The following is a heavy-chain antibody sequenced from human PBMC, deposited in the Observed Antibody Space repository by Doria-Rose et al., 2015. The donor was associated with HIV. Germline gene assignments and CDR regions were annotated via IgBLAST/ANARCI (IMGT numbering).Heavy chain of an antibody. J-gene: IGHJ6*03. CDR2: VSWDSGAK. D-gene: IGHD3-10*01. CDR1: GFSFESYA. Sequence: VQLVESGGGLVQPGRSLRLSCVGSGFSFESYAMHWVRLAPGKGLEWVAGVSWDSGAKGNADSVEVRFTISRDNAKKSVYLEMRSLRPEDTAFYYCAKAPIIGPKYYLYMDVWGKGTSVTVSS. V-gene: IGHV3-9*01. CDR3: AKAPIIGPKYYLYMDV.